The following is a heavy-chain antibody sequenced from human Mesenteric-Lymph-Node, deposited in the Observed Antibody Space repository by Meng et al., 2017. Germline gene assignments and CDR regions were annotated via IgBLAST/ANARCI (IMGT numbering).Heavy chain of an antibody. J-gene: IGHJ6*02. CDR3: ARVRGFGFIAAAGTGGYYYYGMDV. CDR1: GYTFTDHY. Sequence: ASVKVSCKASGYTFTDHYVHWVRQAPGEGLEWMGVINPSEGNTGYAQKFQGRVTMTRDTSTSTFYMELSSLRSDDTAVYYCARVRGFGFIAAAGTGGYYYYGMDVWGQGTTVTVSS. V-gene: IGHV1-46*01. CDR2: INPSEGNT. D-gene: IGHD6-13*01.